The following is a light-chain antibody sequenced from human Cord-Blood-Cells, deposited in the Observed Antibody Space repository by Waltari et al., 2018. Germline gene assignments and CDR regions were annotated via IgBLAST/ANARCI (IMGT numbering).Light chain of an antibody. J-gene: IGLJ1*01. CDR1: TLGDKY. V-gene: IGLV3-1*01. CDR3: QAWDSSTYA. Sequence: SYELTQPPSVSVSPGQTASITCSGDTLGDKYACWYQQKPGQSPGLVIYQDSQRPSGIPERFSGSNSGNTATLTISGTQAMDEADYYCQAWDSSTYAFGTGTKVTVL. CDR2: QDS.